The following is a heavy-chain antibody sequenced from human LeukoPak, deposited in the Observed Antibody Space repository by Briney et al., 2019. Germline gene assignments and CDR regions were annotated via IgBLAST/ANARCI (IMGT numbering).Heavy chain of an antibody. CDR3: ATLGGYSYGRYLDY. CDR1: GDSVSSYF. V-gene: IGHV4-59*02. D-gene: IGHD5-18*01. CDR2: IYYNERS. Sequence: SETLSLTCTVSGDSVSSYFWSWIRQPPGKGLEWIGYIYYNERSNYNPSLRSRVTISIDTSKNQFSLKLSSVTAADTAVYYCATLGGYSYGRYLDYWGQGTLVTVSS. J-gene: IGHJ4*02.